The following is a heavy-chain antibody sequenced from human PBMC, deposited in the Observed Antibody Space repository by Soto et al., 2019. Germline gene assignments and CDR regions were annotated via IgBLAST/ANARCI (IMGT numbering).Heavy chain of an antibody. CDR3: ASHCGGDCYFTYNYYGMDV. CDR1: GYTFTSYG. D-gene: IGHD2-21*02. V-gene: IGHV1-18*04. CDR2: ISAYKGNT. Sequence: ASVKVSCKASGYTFTSYGISWVRQAPGQGLEWMGWISAYKGNTNYAQKLQGRVTMTTDRSTSTAYMELRSLTSDDTAVYYCASHCGGDCYFTYNYYGMDVWGQGTTVTVSS. J-gene: IGHJ6*02.